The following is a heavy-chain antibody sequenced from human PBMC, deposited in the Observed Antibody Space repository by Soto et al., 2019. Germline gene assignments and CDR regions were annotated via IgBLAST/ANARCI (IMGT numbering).Heavy chain of an antibody. Sequence: PGGSLRLSCAASGFTFSSYWMSWVPPAQGKGLDGVANIKKVESEKYYVDSVKGRFTISRDNAKNSLYLQMNSLRAEDTAVYYCACSGWYLVDAFDIWGQGTMVTVSS. CDR3: ACSGWYLVDAFDI. CDR1: GFTFSSYW. CDR2: IKKVESEK. J-gene: IGHJ3*02. D-gene: IGHD6-19*01. V-gene: IGHV3-7*01.